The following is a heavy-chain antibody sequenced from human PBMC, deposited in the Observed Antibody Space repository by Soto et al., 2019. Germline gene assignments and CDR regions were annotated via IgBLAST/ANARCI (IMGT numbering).Heavy chain of an antibody. CDR2: INHRGTT. CDR3: ARGVEMAATYFDH. V-gene: IGHV4-34*02. CDR1: GASFSGHY. D-gene: IGHD2-15*01. Sequence: QVQLQQWGAGLLKSSETLSLTCAFYGASFSGHYWSWIRQAPGKGLEWIGEINHRGTTNYNPSLKSRVTISADTAKNQFSLNLSSVTAADTAVYFCARGVEMAATYFDHWGQGTLVSVSS. J-gene: IGHJ4*02.